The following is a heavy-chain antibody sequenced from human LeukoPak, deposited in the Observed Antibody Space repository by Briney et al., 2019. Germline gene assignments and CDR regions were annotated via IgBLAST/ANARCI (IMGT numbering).Heavy chain of an antibody. D-gene: IGHD6-19*01. V-gene: IGHV3-74*01. CDR1: GFTFSKYW. CDR3: ATKQWLAPPPDS. Sequence: GGSLRLSCAASGFTFSKYWMLWVRQAPGKGPESVSRINTDGTVTTYADSVKGRFTVSRDNADNTMFLQMNSVRDEDTAVYYCATKQWLAPPPDSWGQGTPVTVSS. J-gene: IGHJ4*02. CDR2: INTDGTVT.